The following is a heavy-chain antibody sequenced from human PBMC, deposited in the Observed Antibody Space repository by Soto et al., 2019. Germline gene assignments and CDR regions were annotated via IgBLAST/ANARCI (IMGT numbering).Heavy chain of an antibody. Sequence: QVQLVQSGAEVKKPGASVMVSCSASGYTFTSHYMHWVRQAPGQGLEWMGMIDPSGGATTYAQKFQGRVTITRDTSTTTVYMELSSLRPEDTAAYSCSRGLWQWLFDYWGQGTLVTVSS. CDR1: GYTFTSHY. V-gene: IGHV1-46*03. CDR3: SRGLWQWLFDY. D-gene: IGHD6-19*01. CDR2: IDPSGGAT. J-gene: IGHJ4*02.